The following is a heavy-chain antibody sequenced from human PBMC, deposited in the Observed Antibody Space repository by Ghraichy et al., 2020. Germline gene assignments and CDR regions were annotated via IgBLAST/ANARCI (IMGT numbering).Heavy chain of an antibody. CDR3: ARGRSTVTVYYFDY. CDR2: ISPYKNNT. CDR1: GYTFTSYS. J-gene: IGHJ4*02. Sequence: ASVKVSCKASGYTFTSYSITWVRQAPGQGLEWMGWISPYKNNTNYAQKFQGRVTVTTDTSTTTAYMEVRSLQSDDTAVYYCARGRSTVTVYYFDYWGQGTLVTVSS. V-gene: IGHV1-18*01. D-gene: IGHD4-17*01.